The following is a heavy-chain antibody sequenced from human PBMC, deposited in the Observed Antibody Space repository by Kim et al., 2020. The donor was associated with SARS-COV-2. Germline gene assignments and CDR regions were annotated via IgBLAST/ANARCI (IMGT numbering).Heavy chain of an antibody. V-gene: IGHV3-23*01. J-gene: IGHJ5*02. CDR2: ISGSGGST. D-gene: IGHD3-9*01. CDR3: AKVGPRYFDWLSRENWFGP. CDR1: GFTFSSYA. Sequence: GGSLRLSCAASGFTFSSYAMSWVRQAPGKGLEWVSAISGSGGSTYYADSVKGRFTISRDNSKNTLYLQMNSLRAEDTAVYYCAKVGPRYFDWLSRENWFGPWGQGTLVTVSS.